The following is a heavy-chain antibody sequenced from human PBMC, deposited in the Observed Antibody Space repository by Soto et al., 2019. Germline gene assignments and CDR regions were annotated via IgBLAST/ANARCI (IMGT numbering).Heavy chain of an antibody. Sequence: QVQLQESGPGLVKPSQTLSLTCTVSGGSISSGDYYWSWIRQPPGKGLEWIGYIYYSGSTYYNPSLRIRXXIXVXXYKTQFSLKLSSVTAADTAVYYCARDPLGSGYYSYWGQGTLVTVSS. D-gene: IGHD3-3*01. V-gene: IGHV4-30-4*01. CDR2: IYYSGST. CDR1: GGSISSGDYY. CDR3: ARDPLGSGYYSY. J-gene: IGHJ4*02.